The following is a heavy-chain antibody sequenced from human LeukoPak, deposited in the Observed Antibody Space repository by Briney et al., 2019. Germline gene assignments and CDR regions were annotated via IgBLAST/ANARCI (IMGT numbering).Heavy chain of an antibody. J-gene: IGHJ4*02. D-gene: IGHD2-21*02. CDR1: AFTFSSYA. CDR2: ISGSGGST. Sequence: GGSLRLSCAASAFTFSSYAMTWVRQAPGKGLEWVSGISGSGGSTYYADSVKGRFTISRDNSKSTLYLQMNSLRAEDTAMYFCARGAPPLCGVDCYFDYWGQGTLLTVSS. CDR3: ARGAPPLCGVDCYFDY. V-gene: IGHV3-23*01.